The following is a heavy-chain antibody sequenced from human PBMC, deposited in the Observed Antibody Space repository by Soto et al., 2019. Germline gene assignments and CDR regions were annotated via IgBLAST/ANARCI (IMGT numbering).Heavy chain of an antibody. D-gene: IGHD6-13*01. CDR2: ISRSGGST. V-gene: IGHV3-23*01. Sequence: EVQLLESGGGLVQPGGSLRLSCAASGFTFSSYAMNCVRQAPGKGLEWVSVISRSGGSTYYPDSVKGRVTISRDKSRNTLYLQRKGLRVEDTAVYDGARRSSSWELDGWGEGTVVTVSS. CDR3: ARRSSSWELDG. CDR1: GFTFSSYA. J-gene: IGHJ4*02.